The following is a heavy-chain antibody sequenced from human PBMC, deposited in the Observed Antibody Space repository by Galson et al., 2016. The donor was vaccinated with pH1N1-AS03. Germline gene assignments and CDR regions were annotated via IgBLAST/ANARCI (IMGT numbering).Heavy chain of an antibody. CDR1: GFSLTTSAVG. Sequence: PALVNPTQTLTLTCTFSGFSLTTSAVGVVWIRQPPGKALEWLALIYWDDDKRYNSSLKSRLTITKDTSKNQVVLTMTNRDPVDTASYYCARTAGWLPDFWGQGTLVTVSS. CDR2: IYWDDDK. V-gene: IGHV2-5*02. D-gene: IGHD3-9*01. CDR3: ARTAGWLPDF. J-gene: IGHJ4*02.